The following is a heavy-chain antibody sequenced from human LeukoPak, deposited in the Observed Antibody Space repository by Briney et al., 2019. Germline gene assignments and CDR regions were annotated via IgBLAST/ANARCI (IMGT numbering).Heavy chain of an antibody. D-gene: IGHD3-10*01. J-gene: IGHJ2*01. V-gene: IGHV4-61*02. CDR3: ARDVVWFGSDWYFDL. Sequence: SETLSLTCTVSGGSISSGSYYWSWIRQPAGKGLEWIGRIYTSGSTNYNPSLKSRVTISVDTSKNQFSLKLSSVTAADTAVYYCARDVVWFGSDWYFDLWGRGTLVTVSS. CDR2: IYTSGST. CDR1: GGSISSGSYY.